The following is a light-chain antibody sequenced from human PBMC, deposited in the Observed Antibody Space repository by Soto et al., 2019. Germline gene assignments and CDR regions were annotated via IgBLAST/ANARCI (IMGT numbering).Light chain of an antibody. CDR3: SSYTSSSNRV. CDR2: DVS. V-gene: IGLV2-14*01. CDR1: SSDVGGYNY. Sequence: QSALTQPASVSGSPGQSITISCTGTSSDVGGYNYVSWYQQHPGKAPKLIIFDVSDRPSGVSTRFSGSKSGNTASLTISGLQAEDEADYYCSSYTSSSNRVFGNGTKLTV. J-gene: IGLJ1*01.